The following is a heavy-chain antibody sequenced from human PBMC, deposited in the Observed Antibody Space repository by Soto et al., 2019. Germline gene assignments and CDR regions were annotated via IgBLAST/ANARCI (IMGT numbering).Heavy chain of an antibody. CDR1: GYIFTTYS. D-gene: IGHD2-2*01. J-gene: IGHJ4*02. V-gene: IGHV1-18*01. Sequence: QVQLVQSGPEVKKPGASVKVSCKTSGYIFTTYSIAWVRQAPGQGLEWMGWINTYNGNTHYTQKFQDRVTMTTDTSTATAYMELSSLTSDDTAVYFCARGPQTSDFWGQGTLITVSS. CDR3: ARGPQTSDF. CDR2: INTYNGNT.